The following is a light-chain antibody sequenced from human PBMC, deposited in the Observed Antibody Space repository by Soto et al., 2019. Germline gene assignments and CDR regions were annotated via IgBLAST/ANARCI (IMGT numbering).Light chain of an antibody. CDR1: SSDVGGYNY. V-gene: IGLV2-8*01. CDR2: EVS. Sequence: QSALTQPPSASGSPGQSVTISCTGTSSDVGGYNYVSWYQQHPGKAPKVMIYEVSKRPSGVPDRVSGSKSGNTASLTVSGLQAEDEADYYCSSYAGSNNFVFGTGTKLTVL. J-gene: IGLJ1*01. CDR3: SSYAGSNNFV.